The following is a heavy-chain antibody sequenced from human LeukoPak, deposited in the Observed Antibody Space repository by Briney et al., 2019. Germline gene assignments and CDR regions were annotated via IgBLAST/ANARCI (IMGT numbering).Heavy chain of an antibody. CDR2: IYYSGST. Sequence: PSETLSLTCTVSGGSFSSGGYYWSWIRQHPGKGLEWIGYIYYSGSTYHNPSLKSRVTISVDTSKNQFSLKLSSVTAADTAVYYCARYCYYDSSGYYAYYFDYWGQGTLVTVSS. D-gene: IGHD3-22*01. CDR1: GGSFSSGGYY. V-gene: IGHV4-31*03. CDR3: ARYCYYDSSGYYAYYFDY. J-gene: IGHJ4*02.